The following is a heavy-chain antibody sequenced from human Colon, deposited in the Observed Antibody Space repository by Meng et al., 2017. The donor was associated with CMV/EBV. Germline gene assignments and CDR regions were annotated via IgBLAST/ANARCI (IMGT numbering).Heavy chain of an antibody. Sequence: GESLKISCVVSGVTFSDSVMSWVRQAPGKGLEWVAAISSRGDKRDYADSVKGRFTISRDDAQNSLSLQMNSLRVEDSAVYYCARVEGSVTSPLDYWGQGTLVTVSS. V-gene: IGHV3-21*01. CDR3: ARVEGSVTSPLDY. CDR2: ISSRGDKR. D-gene: IGHD4-17*01. CDR1: GVTFSDSV. J-gene: IGHJ4*02.